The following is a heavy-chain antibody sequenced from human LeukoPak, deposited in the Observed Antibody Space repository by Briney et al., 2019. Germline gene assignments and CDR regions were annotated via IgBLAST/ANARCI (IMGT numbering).Heavy chain of an antibody. CDR3: AKDPSPLHYGDYVPVDY. CDR2: ISVSGRST. CDR1: GFTLSRYS. Sequence: GGSLSLSCAASGFTLSRYSMSWVRQAPEKGLEWVSTISVSGRSTYYAASVTGWFTISRNTYRNTLYMQINSLRDEDTAVYYCAKDPSPLHYGDYVPVDYWGQGTLVTVSS. V-gene: IGHV3-23*01. D-gene: IGHD4-17*01. J-gene: IGHJ4*02.